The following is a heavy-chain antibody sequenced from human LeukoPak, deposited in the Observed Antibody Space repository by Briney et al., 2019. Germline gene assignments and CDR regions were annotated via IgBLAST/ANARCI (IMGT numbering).Heavy chain of an antibody. Sequence: GGSLRLSCAASGFTFSSYGMSWVRQAPGKGLEWVSTISDNVGRTYYADSVEGRFTISRDNSKNTLYLQMNSLRAEDTAVYYCAKDLGGYENDAFDIWGQGTMVTVSS. CDR3: AKDLGGYENDAFDI. D-gene: IGHD5-12*01. V-gene: IGHV3-23*01. CDR1: GFTFSSYG. J-gene: IGHJ3*02. CDR2: ISDNVGRT.